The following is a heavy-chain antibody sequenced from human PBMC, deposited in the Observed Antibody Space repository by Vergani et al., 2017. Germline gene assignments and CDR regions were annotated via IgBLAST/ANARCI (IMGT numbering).Heavy chain of an antibody. CDR1: GFTFSSYA. CDR2: ISGSGGST. V-gene: IGHV3-23*04. CDR3: AKDDVFTYYYDSSGYYPLDY. D-gene: IGHD3-22*01. Sequence: EVQLVESGGGLVQPGGSLRLSCAASGFTFSSYAMSWVRQAPGKGLEWVSAISGSGGSTYYADSVKGRFTISRDNSKNTLYLQMNSLRAEDTAVYYCAKDDVFTYYYDSSGYYPLDYWGQGTLVTVSS. J-gene: IGHJ4*02.